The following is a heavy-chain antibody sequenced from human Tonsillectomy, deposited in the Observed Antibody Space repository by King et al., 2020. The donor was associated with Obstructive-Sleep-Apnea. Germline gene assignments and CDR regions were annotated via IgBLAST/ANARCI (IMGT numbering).Heavy chain of an antibody. V-gene: IGHV4-31*03. Sequence: QLQESGPGLVKASQTLSLTCTVSGDSISTSGHNWNWLRQHPGRGLEGIGYIYYTGSTYYNPSLKSRVTISGDMSKNQFSLKLRSVTVADTAVYYCARGGGWFDPWGQGALVTVSS. J-gene: IGHJ5*02. CDR3: ARGGGWFDP. D-gene: IGHD2-15*01. CDR2: IYYTGST. CDR1: GDSISTSGHN.